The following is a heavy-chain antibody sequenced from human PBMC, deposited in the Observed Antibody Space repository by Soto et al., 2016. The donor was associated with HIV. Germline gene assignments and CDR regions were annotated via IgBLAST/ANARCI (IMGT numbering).Heavy chain of an antibody. CDR3: ARDLSRWEPHYYFNFGMDV. Sequence: EVQLVESGGGLVKPGGSLRLSCVISGFTFSNYGMNWVRQTPGKGLEWVSSISGSGNFMFYADSVKGRFTISRDNAQNSLFLQMNSLTAEDMAVYYCARDLSRWEPHYYFNFGMDVWGQGTTGHRLF. CDR2: ISGSGNFM. CDR1: GFTFSNYG. J-gene: IGHJ6*02. D-gene: IGHD1-26*01. V-gene: IGHV3-21*01.